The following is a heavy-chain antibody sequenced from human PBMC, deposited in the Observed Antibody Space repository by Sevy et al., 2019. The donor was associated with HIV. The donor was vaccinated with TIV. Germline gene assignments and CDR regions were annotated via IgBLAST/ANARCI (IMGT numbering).Heavy chain of an antibody. J-gene: IGHJ5*02. CDR1: GDSINNGDYY. Sequence: SETLSLTCTVSGDSINNGDYYWSWIRQHPGKGLEWIGKISYTGTTYYNPSLKSRLRISVERSENTLPLSLRSVTAADTAVYYCARTTVTTLSSARNNWFDPWGQGTLVTVSS. V-gene: IGHV4-31*03. CDR3: ARTTVTTLSSARNNWFDP. CDR2: ISYTGTT. D-gene: IGHD4-4*01.